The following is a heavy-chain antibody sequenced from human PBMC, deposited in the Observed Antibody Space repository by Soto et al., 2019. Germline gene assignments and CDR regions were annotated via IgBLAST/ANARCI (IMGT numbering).Heavy chain of an antibody. CDR1: GYTFTSYA. J-gene: IGHJ4*02. V-gene: IGHV1-3*01. Sequence: ASVKVSCKASGYTFTSYAMHWVRQAPGQRLEWMGWINAGNGNTKYSQKFQGRVTITRDTSASTAYMELSSLRSEDTAVYYWARDLTMIVVAPFYWGQGTLVTVSS. D-gene: IGHD3-22*01. CDR3: ARDLTMIVVAPFY. CDR2: INAGNGNT.